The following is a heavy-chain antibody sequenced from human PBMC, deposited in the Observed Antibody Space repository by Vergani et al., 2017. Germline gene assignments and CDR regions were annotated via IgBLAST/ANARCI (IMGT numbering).Heavy chain of an antibody. CDR1: GFTFSSYG. D-gene: IGHD3-16*01. J-gene: IGHJ4*02. Sequence: VQLVESGGGVVQPGRSLRLSCAASGFTFSSYGMHWVSQAPGKGLEWVAVISYDGSNKYYADSVKGRFTISRDNSKNTLYLQMNSLRAEDTAVYYCAKSLRVTFGGSDYWGQGTLVTVSS. CDR3: AKSLRVTFGGSDY. V-gene: IGHV3-30*18. CDR2: ISYDGSNK.